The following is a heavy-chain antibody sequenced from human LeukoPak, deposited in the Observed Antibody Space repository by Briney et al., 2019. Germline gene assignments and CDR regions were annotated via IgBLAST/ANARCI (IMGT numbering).Heavy chain of an antibody. V-gene: IGHV3-30-3*01. Sequence: PVGTLSLSCAASGFTLCSFAMHGVREGPRKGLEWVAVVSYDGSNKYYAHPVKGRFTISISNSKNTLYLQMNSLRAEDTAVYYCAREESQAYGDYVGCFDYWGQATLVTVSS. J-gene: IGHJ4*02. CDR2: VSYDGSNK. D-gene: IGHD4-17*01. CDR1: GFTLCSFA. CDR3: AREESQAYGDYVGCFDY.